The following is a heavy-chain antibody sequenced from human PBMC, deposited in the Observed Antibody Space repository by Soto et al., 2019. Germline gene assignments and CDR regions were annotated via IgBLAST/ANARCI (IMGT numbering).Heavy chain of an antibody. V-gene: IGHV3-7*05. D-gene: IGHD1-26*01. J-gene: IGHJ4*02. CDR3: ARDISHSGSYHFDY. Sequence: GGSLRLSCAASGFTFSIYWMSWVRQAPGKGLEWVANIKQDGSEKYYVDSVKGRFTISRDNAKNSLYLQMNSLRAEDTAVYYCARDISHSGSYHFDYWGQGTLVTVSS. CDR1: GFTFSIYW. CDR2: IKQDGSEK.